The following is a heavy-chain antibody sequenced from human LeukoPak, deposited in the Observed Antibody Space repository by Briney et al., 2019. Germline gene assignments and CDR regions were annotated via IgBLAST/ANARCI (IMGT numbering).Heavy chain of an antibody. J-gene: IGHJ4*02. Sequence: GGSLRLSCAASGFTFGTYAMSWVRQAPGKGLEWVSAISSTSVSTYYADSVKGRFTISRGNSNNILFLQMNSLRAEDTAIYYCTKLPSAWWLGNYFDYWGQGTLVTVSS. CDR1: GFTFGTYA. V-gene: IGHV3-23*01. CDR2: ISSTSVST. D-gene: IGHD2-8*02. CDR3: TKLPSAWWLGNYFDY.